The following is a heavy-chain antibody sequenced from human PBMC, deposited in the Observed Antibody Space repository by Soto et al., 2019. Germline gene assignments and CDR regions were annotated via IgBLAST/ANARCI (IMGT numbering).Heavy chain of an antibody. CDR2: VYFSGNT. V-gene: IGHV4-59*01. CDR3: ARDAGIVGAHYFDT. Sequence: LSLTCRVSGDSISSYYWNWIRQPPGKGLEWIGYVYFSGNTKYNTSLESRAKISVDTSRNQFSLRLTSVTAADTAVYYCARDAGIVGAHYFDTWGQGILGTV. CDR1: GDSISSYY. D-gene: IGHD1-26*01. J-gene: IGHJ4*02.